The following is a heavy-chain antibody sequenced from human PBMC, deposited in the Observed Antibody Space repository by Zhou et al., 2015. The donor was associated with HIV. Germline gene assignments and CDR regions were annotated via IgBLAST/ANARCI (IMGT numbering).Heavy chain of an antibody. CDR3: ARDGARGLPVLGTPPDH. V-gene: IGHV3-7*01. CDR2: INQNGREK. CDR1: GFRLVTFG. D-gene: IGHD6-19*01. Sequence: EVRLVASGGGLVQPGGSLRLSCAASGFRLVTFGWVGSASLLGGGLEWVANINQNGREKSYVDSVKDRFTISRDNVRNLLFLQMSSLRVDDTAIYYCARDGARGLPVLGTPPDHWGQGTLGHRLL. J-gene: IGHJ4*02.